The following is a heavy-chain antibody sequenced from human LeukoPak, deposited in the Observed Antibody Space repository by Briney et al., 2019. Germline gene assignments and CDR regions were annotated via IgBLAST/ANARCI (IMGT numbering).Heavy chain of an antibody. V-gene: IGHV4-39*07. Sequence: SETLSLTCTVSGGSISSSSYYWGWIRQPPGKGLEWIGEINHSGSTNYNPSLKSRVTISVDTSKNQFSLKLSSVTAADTAVYYCARGVYSYGLYYFDYWGQGTLVTVSS. J-gene: IGHJ4*02. CDR3: ARGVYSYGLYYFDY. CDR2: INHSGST. CDR1: GGSISSSSYY. D-gene: IGHD5-18*01.